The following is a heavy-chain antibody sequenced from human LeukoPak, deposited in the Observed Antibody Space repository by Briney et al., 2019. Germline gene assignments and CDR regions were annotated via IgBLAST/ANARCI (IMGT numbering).Heavy chain of an antibody. CDR2: IYYSGSN. J-gene: IGHJ4*02. Sequence: SETQSLTCTVSGGSISSYYWSWIRQPPGKGLEWIGYIYYSGSNNYNPSLKSRVTISVDTSKNQFSLKLSSVTAADTAVYYCAREVGAAFDYWGQGTLVTVSS. CDR1: GGSISSYY. V-gene: IGHV4-59*01. CDR3: AREVGAAFDY. D-gene: IGHD1-26*01.